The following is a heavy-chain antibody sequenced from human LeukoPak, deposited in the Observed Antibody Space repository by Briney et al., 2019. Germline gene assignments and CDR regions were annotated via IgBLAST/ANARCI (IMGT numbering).Heavy chain of an antibody. J-gene: IGHJ4*02. V-gene: IGHV3-7*01. CDR3: ARDLSVEQWYYFDY. CDR2: IKQDGSEK. Sequence: PGGSLRLSCAASGFTFSSYWMSWVRQAPGKGLEWVANIKQDGSEKYYVDSVKGRFTISRDNAKNSLYLQMNSLRAEDTAVYYCARDLSVEQWYYFDYWGQGTLVTVSS. CDR1: GFTFSSYW. D-gene: IGHD6-19*01.